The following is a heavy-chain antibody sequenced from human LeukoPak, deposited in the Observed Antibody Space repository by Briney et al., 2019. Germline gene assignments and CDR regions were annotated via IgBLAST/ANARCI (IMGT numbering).Heavy chain of an antibody. CDR1: GGSFSGYY. J-gene: IGHJ4*02. D-gene: IGHD3-22*01. CDR2: INHSGST. V-gene: IGHV4-34*01. Sequence: PSETLSLTCAVYGGSFSGYYWSWIRQPPGKGLEWIGEINHSGSTNYNPSLKSRVTISVDTSKNQFSLKLSSVTAADTAVYYCARGFGITMIVVVPYFDYWGQGTLVTVSS. CDR3: ARGFGITMIVVVPYFDY.